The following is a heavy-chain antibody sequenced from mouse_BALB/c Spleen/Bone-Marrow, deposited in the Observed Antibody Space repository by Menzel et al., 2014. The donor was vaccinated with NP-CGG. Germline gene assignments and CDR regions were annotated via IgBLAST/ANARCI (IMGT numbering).Heavy chain of an antibody. D-gene: IGHD2-3*01. Sequence: VQLQQSGPGLVQPSQSLSITCTVSGFSLTSYGVHWVRQSPGKGLEWLGVIWSGGSTDYNAALISRLSISKDNSKSQVFFKMNSLQANDTAIYCCARNDGYYYFDYWGQGTTLTVSS. CDR3: ARNDGYYYFDY. CDR2: IWSGGST. J-gene: IGHJ2*01. V-gene: IGHV2-2*02. CDR1: GFSLTSYG.